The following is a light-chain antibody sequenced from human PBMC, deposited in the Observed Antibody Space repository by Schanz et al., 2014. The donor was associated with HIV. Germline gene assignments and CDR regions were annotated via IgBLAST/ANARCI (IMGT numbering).Light chain of an antibody. Sequence: QSVLTQPPSVSGAPGQRVTISCTGGSSIIGAGFNVHWYQHVPGTAPKLLIYDNTYRPSGVPDRFSGSKSGTSASLAITGLQAEDEADYYCQSYDSSLSGSVFGGGTKLTVL. CDR2: DNT. V-gene: IGLV1-40*01. CDR1: SSIIGAGFN. J-gene: IGLJ2*01. CDR3: QSYDSSLSGSV.